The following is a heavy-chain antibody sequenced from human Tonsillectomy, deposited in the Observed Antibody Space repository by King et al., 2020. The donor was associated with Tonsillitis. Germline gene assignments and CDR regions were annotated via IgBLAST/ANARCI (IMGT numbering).Heavy chain of an antibody. CDR2: IKQDGSEK. CDR3: ARGGRIAAPCFDY. V-gene: IGHV3-7*03. CDR1: GFTFSNYW. Sequence: VQLEESGGGLVQPGGSLRLSCAASGFTFSNYWMSWVRQAPGKGLEWVANIKQDGSEKYYVDSVKGRFTISRDNAKNSLYLQMNSLRADDTAVYYCARGGRIAAPCFDYWGQGTLVTVSS. J-gene: IGHJ4*02. D-gene: IGHD6-13*01.